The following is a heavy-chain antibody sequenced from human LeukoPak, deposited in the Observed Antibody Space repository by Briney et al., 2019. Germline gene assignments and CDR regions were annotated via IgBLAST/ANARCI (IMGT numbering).Heavy chain of an antibody. CDR2: IYSGGNT. J-gene: IGHJ4*02. V-gene: IGHV3-66*04. CDR1: GFTVSSDY. CDR3: GRHPYFDY. Sequence: GGSLRLSCAASGFTVSSDYMSWVRQAPGKGLEWVSVIYSGGNTYYADSVRGRFTISRDNAKNTLYLQMNSLRAEDTAVYYCGRHPYFDYWGQGTLVTASS.